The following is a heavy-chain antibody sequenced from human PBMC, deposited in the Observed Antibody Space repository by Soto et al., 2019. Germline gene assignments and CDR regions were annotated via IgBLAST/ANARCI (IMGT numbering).Heavy chain of an antibody. J-gene: IGHJ4*02. CDR2: IKSKTDGGTT. CDR3: AKALELSSWRPSYYFDY. D-gene: IGHD2-15*01. CDR1: GFTFSNAW. Sequence: GGSLRLSCAASGFTFSNAWINWVRQAPGKGLEWVGRIKSKTDGGTTDFAAPVKGRFAISRDDSKNMVYLQMNSLKTEDTAVYYCAKALELSSWRPSYYFDYWGQGTLVTVSS. V-gene: IGHV3-15*07.